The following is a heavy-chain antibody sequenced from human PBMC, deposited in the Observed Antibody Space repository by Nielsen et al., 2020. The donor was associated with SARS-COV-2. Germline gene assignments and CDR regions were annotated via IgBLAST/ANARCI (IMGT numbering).Heavy chain of an antibody. CDR3: ARGGEGPYERSGWYRLTFDY. V-gene: IGHV4-31*03. J-gene: IGHJ4*02. CDR1: GGSISSGGYY. CDR2: IYYSGST. Sequence: SETLSLTCTVSGGSISSGGYYWSWIRQHPGKGLEWIGYIYYSGSTYYNPSLKSRVTISVDTSKNQFSLKLSSVTAADTAVYYCARGGEGPYERSGWYRLTFDYWGQGTLVTVSS. D-gene: IGHD6-19*01.